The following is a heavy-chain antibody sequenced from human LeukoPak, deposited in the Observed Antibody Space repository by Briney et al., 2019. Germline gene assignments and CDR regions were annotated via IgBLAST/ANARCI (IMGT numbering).Heavy chain of an antibody. CDR2: INWNGGST. CDR1: GFNFADYG. Sequence: GGSLRLXCAGSGFNFADYGISWVRHAPGKGLEWVSGINWNGGSTKYADSVKGRFSISRDNAENSLFLQMNILRDEDTALYYCARAYSYGYLDYFDYWGQGTLVTVSS. V-gene: IGHV3-20*04. D-gene: IGHD5-18*01. CDR3: ARAYSYGYLDYFDY. J-gene: IGHJ4*02.